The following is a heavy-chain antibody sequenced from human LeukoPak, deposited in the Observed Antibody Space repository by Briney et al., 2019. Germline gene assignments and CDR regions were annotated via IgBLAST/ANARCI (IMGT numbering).Heavy chain of an antibody. D-gene: IGHD3-10*01. Sequence: GGSLRLSCAASGFTFSSYGMHWVRQAPGKGLEWVAFIRYDGSNKYYADSVKGRFTISRDNSKNTLYLQMNSLRAEDTAVYYCAKVEEYYGSGSLQDYMDVWGKGTTVTVSS. CDR3: AKVEEYYGSGSLQDYMDV. CDR2: IRYDGSNK. J-gene: IGHJ6*03. V-gene: IGHV3-30*02. CDR1: GFTFSSYG.